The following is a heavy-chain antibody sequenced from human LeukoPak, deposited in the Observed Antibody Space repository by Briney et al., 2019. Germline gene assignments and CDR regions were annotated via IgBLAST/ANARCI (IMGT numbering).Heavy chain of an antibody. D-gene: IGHD3-9*01. CDR3: VREYYDILTGYPQIDY. J-gene: IGHJ4*02. CDR2: IYYSGST. Sequence: PSETLSLTCTVSGGAISSYYWSWIRQPPGKGLEWVGDIYYSGSTNYNPSLKSRVTMSVDTSKNQFSLKLSSVTAADTAVYYCVREYYDILTGYPQIDYWGQGTLVTVSS. V-gene: IGHV4-59*12. CDR1: GGAISSYY.